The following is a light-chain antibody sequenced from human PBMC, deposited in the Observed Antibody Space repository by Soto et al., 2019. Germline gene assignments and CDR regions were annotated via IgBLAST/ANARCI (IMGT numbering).Light chain of an antibody. CDR2: GAS. CDR3: QQYNNWYT. V-gene: IGKV3-15*01. J-gene: IGKJ2*01. CDR1: QSVSSN. Sequence: EIAMTQSPVTLSVSPGERATLSCRASQSVSSNLAWYQQRPGQGPRLLIYGASTRATGIPARFSGSGSGTELTLTISSLQSEDFAVYYCQQYNNWYTFGQGTKLEIK.